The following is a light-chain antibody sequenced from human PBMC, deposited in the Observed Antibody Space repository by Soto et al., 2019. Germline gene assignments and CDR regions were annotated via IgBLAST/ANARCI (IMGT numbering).Light chain of an antibody. V-gene: IGLV2-23*02. CDR3: CSYAGSSTFYV. CDR2: EVS. Sequence: QPVLTEPGSGAGLPGRSITITYTGTSSDVGSYNLVSWYQQHPGQAPKLMIYEVSKRPSGVSNRFSGSESGNTASLTISGLPAEDEADYYCCSYAGSSTFYVFGTGTKVTVL. J-gene: IGLJ1*01. CDR1: SSDVGSYNL.